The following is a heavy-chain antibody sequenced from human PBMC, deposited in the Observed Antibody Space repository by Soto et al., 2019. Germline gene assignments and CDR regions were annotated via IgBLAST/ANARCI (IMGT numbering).Heavy chain of an antibody. J-gene: IGHJ4*02. CDR3: ARDQPGYSSSWSKDDFDY. V-gene: IGHV1-18*04. D-gene: IGHD6-13*01. Sequence: ASVKVSCKASGYTFTSYGISWVRQAPGQGLEWMGWISAYNGNTNYAQKLQGRVTMTTDTSTSTAYMGLRSLRSDDTAVYYCARDQPGYSSSWSKDDFDYWGQGTLVTVSS. CDR1: GYTFTSYG. CDR2: ISAYNGNT.